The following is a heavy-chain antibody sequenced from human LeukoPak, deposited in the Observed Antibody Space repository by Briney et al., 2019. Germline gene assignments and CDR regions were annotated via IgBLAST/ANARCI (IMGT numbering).Heavy chain of an antibody. Sequence: GESLKISCKGSGYSFTSYWIGWVRQMPGKGLEWMGIIYPGDSDTRYSPSFQGQVTISADKSISTAYLQWSSLKASDTAMYYCARHPIAVPHIHWYFDLWGRGTLVTVSS. D-gene: IGHD6-19*01. CDR2: IYPGDSDT. CDR3: ARHPIAVPHIHWYFDL. V-gene: IGHV5-51*01. CDR1: GYSFTSYW. J-gene: IGHJ2*01.